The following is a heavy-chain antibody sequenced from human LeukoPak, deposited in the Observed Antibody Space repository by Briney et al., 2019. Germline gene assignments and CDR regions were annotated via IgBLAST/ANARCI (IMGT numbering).Heavy chain of an antibody. J-gene: IGHJ4*02. CDR3: ARGTYYDILTGYSPGTFDY. Sequence: PSETLSLTCTVSGGSISNYSWSRIRQPAGKGLEWIGRIYTSGSTNYNPSLKSRVTMSVDTSKNQFSLKLSSVTAADMAMYYCARGTYYDILTGYSPGTFDYWGQGTLVTVSS. CDR1: GGSISNYS. D-gene: IGHD3-9*01. CDR2: IYTSGST. V-gene: IGHV4-4*07.